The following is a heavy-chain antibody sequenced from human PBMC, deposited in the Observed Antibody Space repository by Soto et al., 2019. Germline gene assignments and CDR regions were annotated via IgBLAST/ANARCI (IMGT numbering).Heavy chain of an antibody. J-gene: IGHJ4*02. CDR1: GFTFSGYS. CDR2: ISGTSSTI. CDR3: ARDRAEDY. V-gene: IGHV3-48*02. Sequence: EVQLVESGGGLVQPGGSLRLSCAASGFTFSGYSLNWVRQAPGKGLEWLSYISGTSSTIYYADSVEGRFTISRDNAKNSLYLQMTSLRDEDTAVYYCARDRAEDYWGQGTLVTVSS.